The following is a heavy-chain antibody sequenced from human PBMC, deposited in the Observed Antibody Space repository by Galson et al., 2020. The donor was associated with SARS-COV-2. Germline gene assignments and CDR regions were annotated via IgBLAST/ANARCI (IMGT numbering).Heavy chain of an antibody. D-gene: IGHD6-19*01. J-gene: IGHJ2*01. Sequence: SETLSLTCTVSGGSISSGGYYWSWISQHPGKGLEWIGYIYYSGSTYYNPSLKSRVTISVDTSKNQFSLKLSSVTAADTAVYYCARVATAGVYWYFDLWGLGTLVTDAS. V-gene: IGHV4-31*03. CDR3: ARVATAGVYWYFDL. CDR2: IYYSGST. CDR1: GGSISSGGYY.